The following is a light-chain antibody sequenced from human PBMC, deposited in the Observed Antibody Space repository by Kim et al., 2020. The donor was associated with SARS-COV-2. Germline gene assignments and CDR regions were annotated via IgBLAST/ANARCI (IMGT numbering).Light chain of an antibody. CDR3: NSRDSSGVV. CDR1: SLRNDY. Sequence: VAWGQTVRITCQGDSLRNDYASWYQQKPGQAPVLVFYGKNNRPSGIPERFSGSSSRNTASLTITATQAEDEADYYCNSRDSSGVVFGGGTRVTVL. V-gene: IGLV3-19*01. J-gene: IGLJ2*01. CDR2: GKN.